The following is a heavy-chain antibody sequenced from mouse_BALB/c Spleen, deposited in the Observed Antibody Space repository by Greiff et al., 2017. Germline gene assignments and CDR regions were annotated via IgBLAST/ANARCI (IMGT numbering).Heavy chain of an antibody. D-gene: IGHD2-1*01. J-gene: IGHJ4*01. CDR1: GFNIKDTY. CDR3: AIYGNYVEYAMDY. V-gene: IGHV14-3*02. Sequence: EVQLQQSGAELVKPGASVKLSCTASGFNIKDTYMHWVKQRHEQGLEWIGRIDPANGNTKYDPKFQGKATITADTSSNTAYLQLSSLTSEDTAVYYCAIYGNYVEYAMDYWGQGTSVTVSS. CDR2: IDPANGNT.